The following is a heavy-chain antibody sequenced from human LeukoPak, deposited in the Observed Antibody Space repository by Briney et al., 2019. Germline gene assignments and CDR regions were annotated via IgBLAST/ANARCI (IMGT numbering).Heavy chain of an antibody. CDR1: GPTFSYY. D-gene: IGHD2-15*01. J-gene: IGHJ5*02. V-gene: IGHV1-2*02. CDR2: INPNSGGT. CDR3: AGIDVATRTNWFDP. Sequence: ASVTVSCKAPGPTFSYYIHWLRQAPGHGLLWMGWINPNSGGTRQAGHFEGRVTMPRDTHARTVYIEQTGLRFDDTALYFCAGIDVATRTNWFDPWGRGPVLTVSA.